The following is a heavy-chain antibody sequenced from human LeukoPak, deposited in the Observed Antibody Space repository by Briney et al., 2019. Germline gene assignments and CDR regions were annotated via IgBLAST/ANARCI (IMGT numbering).Heavy chain of an antibody. CDR3: ARDRAYDFWSGKNAFDI. V-gene: IGHV3-11*04. D-gene: IGHD3-3*01. CDR2: ISSSGSTI. Sequence: LSLTCTVSGGSISSYYWSWIRQAPGKGLEWVSYISSSGSTIYYAGSVKGRFTISRDNAKNSLYLQMNSLRAEDTAVYYCARDRAYDFWSGKNAFDIWGQGTMVTVSS. J-gene: IGHJ3*02. CDR1: GGSISSYY.